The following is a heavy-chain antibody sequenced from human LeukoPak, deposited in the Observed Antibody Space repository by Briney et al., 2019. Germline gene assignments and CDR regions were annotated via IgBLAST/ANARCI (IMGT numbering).Heavy chain of an antibody. CDR3: ARDVRQWLGPGGGAFDI. D-gene: IGHD6-19*01. CDR2: FSAYNGNT. CDR1: GYTFPSYG. Sequence: ASVKVSCKASGYTFPSYGISWVRQAPGQGLEGRGWFSAYNGNTNYVQKLQGRVTVTPDTSTSTAFMELGSLRSDDTAVYYCARDVRQWLGPGGGAFDIWGRGTMLTVSS. V-gene: IGHV1-18*01. J-gene: IGHJ3*02.